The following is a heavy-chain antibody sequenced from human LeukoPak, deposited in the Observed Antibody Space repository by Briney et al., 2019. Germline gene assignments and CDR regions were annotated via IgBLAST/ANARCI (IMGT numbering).Heavy chain of an antibody. Sequence: SVKVSCKASGGTFSSYAISWVRQAPGQGLEWMGGIIPIFGTANYAQKFQGRVTITADESTSTAYMELSSLRSEDTAVYYCARDLTPYSSGRFGYWGQGTLVTVSS. V-gene: IGHV1-69*13. D-gene: IGHD6-19*01. J-gene: IGHJ4*02. CDR3: ARDLTPYSSGRFGY. CDR1: GGTFSSYA. CDR2: IIPIFGTA.